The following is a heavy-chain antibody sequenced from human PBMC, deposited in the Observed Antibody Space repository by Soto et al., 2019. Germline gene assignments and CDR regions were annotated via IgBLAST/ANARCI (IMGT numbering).Heavy chain of an antibody. CDR1: GFTFSSYS. CDR3: ARKDVQLWLPGAAYYYYYGMDV. D-gene: IGHD5-18*01. V-gene: IGHV3-21*01. CDR2: ISSSSSYI. J-gene: IGHJ6*02. Sequence: EVQLVESGGGLVKPGGSLRLSCAASGFTFSSYSMNWVRQAPGKGLEWVSSISSSSSYIYYADSVKGRFTISRDNAKNSLYLQMNSLRAEETAVYYCARKDVQLWLPGAAYYYYYGMDVWGQVTTVTVSS.